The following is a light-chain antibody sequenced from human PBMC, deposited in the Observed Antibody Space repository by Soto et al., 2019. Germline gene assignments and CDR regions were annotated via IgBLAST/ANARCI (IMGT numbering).Light chain of an antibody. CDR2: DAS. Sequence: EIVITQAPATLSVSPGETATLSCRASQSVTTILAWYQHKPGQAPRILIYDASTRATGIPARFSGSGSVTEFTLTISSLQSEDFAVYYCQQNDNWPPLTFGGGTKVEI. J-gene: IGKJ4*01. V-gene: IGKV3-15*01. CDR3: QQNDNWPPLT. CDR1: QSVTTI.